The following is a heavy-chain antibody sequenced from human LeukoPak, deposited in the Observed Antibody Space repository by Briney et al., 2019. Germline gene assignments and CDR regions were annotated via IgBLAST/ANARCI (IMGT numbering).Heavy chain of an antibody. CDR2: IYYSGNT. Sequence: PSETLSLTCTVSGGSISRSSYYWGWIPQPPGKGLEWIGSIYYSGNTYYNPSLKSRVTISVDTLKNLFSLKLRSVTAADTAVYYCAMDCSGGTCYAAGGDYWGQGTLVTVSS. V-gene: IGHV4-39*01. CDR3: AMDCSGGTCYAAGGDY. D-gene: IGHD2-15*01. J-gene: IGHJ4*02. CDR1: GGSISRSSYY.